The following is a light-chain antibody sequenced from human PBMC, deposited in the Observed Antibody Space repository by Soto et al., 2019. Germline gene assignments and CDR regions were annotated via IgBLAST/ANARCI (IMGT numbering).Light chain of an antibody. V-gene: IGKV3-20*01. CDR3: QQYGSSPIIT. CDR2: GAS. CDR1: QSVSSSY. J-gene: IGKJ4*01. Sequence: EIVLTQSPGTLSLSPGERATLSCRASQSVSSSYLAWYQQKPGQAPRLLIYGASSRATGIPDRFSDSGSGTYFTLTISSLEPEDFAVYYCQQYGSSPIITFGGGTKVEIK.